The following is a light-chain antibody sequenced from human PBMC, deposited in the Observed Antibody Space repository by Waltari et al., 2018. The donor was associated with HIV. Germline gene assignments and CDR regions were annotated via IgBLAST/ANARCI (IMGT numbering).Light chain of an antibody. CDR2: RSN. CDR3: AAWDDSLSGPV. J-gene: IGLJ3*02. Sequence: QSVLTQPPSASGTPGQRVTISCSGSSSNIGSNYVYWYQQLPGKAPKLLIYRSNQRPSGVPDRFSGAKAGTSASLAISGLRSGDEADYYCAAWDDSLSGPVFGGGTKLTVL. V-gene: IGLV1-47*01. CDR1: SSNIGSNY.